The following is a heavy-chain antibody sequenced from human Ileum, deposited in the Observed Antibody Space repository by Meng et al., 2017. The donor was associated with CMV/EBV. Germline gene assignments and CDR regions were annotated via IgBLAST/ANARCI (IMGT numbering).Heavy chain of an antibody. D-gene: IGHD6-19*01. CDR3: ARDSAWLIDQ. CDR2: IYTSGST. CDR1: GGSLGGGYY. V-gene: IGHV4-61*02. Sequence: QVPPQESGPGLVKPSQTLSLTCTVSGGSLGGGYYWNWIRQPAGKGLEWIGRIYTSGSTNYNPSLKSRFTISVDTSKNQFSLNLTSVTAADTAVYYCARDSAWLIDQWGQGTLVTVSS. J-gene: IGHJ4*02.